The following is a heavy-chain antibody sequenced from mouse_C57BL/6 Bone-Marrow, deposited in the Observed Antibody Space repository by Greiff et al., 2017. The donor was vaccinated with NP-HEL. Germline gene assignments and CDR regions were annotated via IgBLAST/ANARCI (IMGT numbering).Heavy chain of an antibody. Sequence: VQLQQSVAELVRPGASVKLSCTASGFNIKNTYMHWVKQRPEQGLEWIGRIDPANGNTKYAPKFQGKATLTADTSSNTAYLQLSSLTSEDTAIYYCARVYYYGSSFPWYFDVWGTGTTVTVSS. V-gene: IGHV14-3*01. CDR3: ARVYYYGSSFPWYFDV. J-gene: IGHJ1*03. D-gene: IGHD1-1*01. CDR1: GFNIKNTY. CDR2: IDPANGNT.